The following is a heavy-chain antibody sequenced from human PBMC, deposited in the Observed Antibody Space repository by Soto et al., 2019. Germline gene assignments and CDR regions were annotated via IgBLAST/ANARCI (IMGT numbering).Heavy chain of an antibody. CDR1: GFGFNIYG. CDR2: IWYDGSNK. D-gene: IGHD4-17*01. Sequence: QVQLVESGGGVVQPGTSLRLSCAASGFGFNIYGMHWVRQAPGKGLEWVAGIWYDGSNKYYAESVKGRFSISRDNSKNTLYLQMNSLRAEDTAVYSCARDDKDEYGADRGGFGCWGQGTLVTVSS. J-gene: IGHJ4*02. V-gene: IGHV3-33*01. CDR3: ARDDKDEYGADRGGFGC.